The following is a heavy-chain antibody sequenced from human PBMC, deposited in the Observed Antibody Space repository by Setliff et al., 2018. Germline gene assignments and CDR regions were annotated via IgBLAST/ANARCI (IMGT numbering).Heavy chain of an antibody. CDR1: GFRFSSYG. CDR3: VRGRCLDWLLRRPLYIDY. Sequence: PGGSLRLSCVASGFRFSSYGMAWVCLSPGTGLQWVANIKQGGNERYYVDSVKGRFTSSRDNHKNLLFLQMNSLRAEDTATYYCVRGRCLDWLLRRPLYIDYWGRGNLVTVSS. V-gene: IGHV3-7*03. J-gene: IGHJ4*02. CDR2: IKQGGNER. D-gene: IGHD3-3*01.